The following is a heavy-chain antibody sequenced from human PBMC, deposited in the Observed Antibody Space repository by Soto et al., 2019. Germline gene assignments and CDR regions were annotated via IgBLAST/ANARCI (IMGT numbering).Heavy chain of an antibody. D-gene: IGHD6-13*01. CDR2: ISGNNDKS. J-gene: IGHJ4*02. CDR1: GYTFSSYG. CDR3: ARDGGLEAGSLIDF. Sequence: QVPLVQSGAEVKKPGAAVMVSCEASGYTFSSYGVSWVRQAPGQGLEWVGWISGNNDKSKYIYNFQGRVSMTTDTPTSTAYLELSSLRYNETAVYYCARDGGLEAGSLIDFWGRGTLVTVSS. V-gene: IGHV1-18*01.